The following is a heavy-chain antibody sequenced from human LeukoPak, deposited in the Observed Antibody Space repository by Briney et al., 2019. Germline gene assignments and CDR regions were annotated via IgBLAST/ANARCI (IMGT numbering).Heavy chain of an antibody. V-gene: IGHV4-61*02. CDR3: AREAYYYDSSGYRRFDY. CDR1: GGSISSDNYY. D-gene: IGHD3-22*01. Sequence: SETLSLTCTVSGGSISSDNYYWSWIRQPAGKGLEWIGRIYSSGSSNYNPSLKSRVTMSVDTSKNQFSLKVSSVTAADTAVYYCAREAYYYDSSGYRRFDYWGQGTLVTVSS. CDR2: IYSSGSS. J-gene: IGHJ4*02.